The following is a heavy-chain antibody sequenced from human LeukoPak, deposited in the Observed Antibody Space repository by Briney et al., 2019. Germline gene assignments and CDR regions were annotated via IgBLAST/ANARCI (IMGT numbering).Heavy chain of an antibody. CDR1: GGSISSTNYY. D-gene: IGHD1-1*01. V-gene: IGHV4-39*07. Sequence: SETLSLTYTVSGGSISSTNYYWGLIRQPPGKGLEWIGSIYYSGSTYYNPSLKSRLTISLDTSKNQFSLRLSSVTAADTAFYYSARRYNWNDRWDWGQGTLVTVSP. J-gene: IGHJ4*02. CDR3: ARRYNWNDRWD. CDR2: IYYSGST.